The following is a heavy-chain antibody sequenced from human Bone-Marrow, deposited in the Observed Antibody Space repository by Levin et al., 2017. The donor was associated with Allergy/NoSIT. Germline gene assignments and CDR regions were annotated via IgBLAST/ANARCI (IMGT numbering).Heavy chain of an antibody. CDR3: ARDYGDFGNCFDP. D-gene: IGHD4-17*01. V-gene: IGHV3-74*01. CDR2: INSDGRST. Sequence: GGSLRLSCAASGFTFSSYWMHWVRQAPGKGLVWVSRINSDGRSTSYADSVKGRFTISRDNAKNTLYLQMISLRAEETAVYYCARDYGDFGNCFDPWGQGTLVTVSS. CDR1: GFTFSSYW. J-gene: IGHJ5*02.